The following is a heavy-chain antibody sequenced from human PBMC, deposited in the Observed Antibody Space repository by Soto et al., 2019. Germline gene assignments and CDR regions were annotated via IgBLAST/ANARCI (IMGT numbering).Heavy chain of an antibody. CDR2: IIPMLGIA. CDR3: TIGSWSGEVFDI. V-gene: IGHV1-69*02. CDR1: GGTFSTYS. Sequence: QVQLVQSGAEVKKPGSAVKVSCKDSGGTFSTYSMFWARQAPGQGLEWMGRIIPMLGIANYAQKFQGRVTITADKSTGTAYMELSSLRSEDTALYYCTIGSWSGEVFDIWGQRTMVTVSS. J-gene: IGHJ3*02. D-gene: IGHD2-21*01.